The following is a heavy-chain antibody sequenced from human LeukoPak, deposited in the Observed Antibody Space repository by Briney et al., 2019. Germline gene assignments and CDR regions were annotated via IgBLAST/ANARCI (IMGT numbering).Heavy chain of an antibody. V-gene: IGHV3-21*01. J-gene: IGHJ4*02. D-gene: IGHD3-3*01. Sequence: GGSLRLSCAASGFTFSSYNMNWVRQAPGKGLEWVSSITSGSSYIYYADSVKGRFTISRDNAKNSLYLQMNSLRAEDTAVYYCARDSTRSGRSPFDYWGQGTLVTVSS. CDR2: ITSGSSYI. CDR3: ARDSTRSGRSPFDY. CDR1: GFTFSSYN.